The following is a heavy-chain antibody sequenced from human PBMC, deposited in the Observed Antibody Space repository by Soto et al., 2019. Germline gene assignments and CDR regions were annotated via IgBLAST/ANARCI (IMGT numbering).Heavy chain of an antibody. CDR1: GFTFSDSA. J-gene: IGHJ4*02. CDR2: VRSKANGYAT. Sequence: EVQLVESGGGLVQPGGSLKLSWAASGFTFSDSAIHWVRRTSGKGLEWVGRVRSKANGYATTYAASVKGRFTVSRDDSKNTAYLQMNSLKTEDTAVYYCTRQVPDGSPFDYWGQGTLVTVSS. V-gene: IGHV3-73*01. CDR3: TRQVPDGSPFDY.